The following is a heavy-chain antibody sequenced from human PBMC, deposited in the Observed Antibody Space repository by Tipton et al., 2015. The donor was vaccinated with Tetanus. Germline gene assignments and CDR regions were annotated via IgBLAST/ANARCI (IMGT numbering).Heavy chain of an antibody. CDR1: GFTFTTSA. J-gene: IGHJ6*02. D-gene: IGHD6-13*01. CDR2: INWNSGSI. Sequence: RSLRLSCEASGFTFTTSAMSWVRQAPNKGLEWVSRINWNSGSIGYADSVKGRFTTSRDNAKNSLYLQMNSLRVEDTALDYCAKDNGGYSSNWRYGMDVWGQGTTVTVSS. CDR3: AKDNGGYSSNWRYGMDV. V-gene: IGHV3-9*01.